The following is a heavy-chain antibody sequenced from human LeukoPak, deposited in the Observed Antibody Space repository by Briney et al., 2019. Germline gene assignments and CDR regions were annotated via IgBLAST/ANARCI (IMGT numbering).Heavy chain of an antibody. D-gene: IGHD3-22*01. V-gene: IGHV3-11*01. Sequence: GGSLRLSCAASGFTFSDYYMTWIRQAPGKGLEWLSHIDSSGDVIYYADSVKGRFTISRDNAKNSVFLQMNSLRAEDTAVYYCAKGTHSSSWHWYDPWGQGTLVTVSS. CDR2: IDSSGDVI. J-gene: IGHJ5*02. CDR3: AKGTHSSSWHWYDP. CDR1: GFTFSDYY.